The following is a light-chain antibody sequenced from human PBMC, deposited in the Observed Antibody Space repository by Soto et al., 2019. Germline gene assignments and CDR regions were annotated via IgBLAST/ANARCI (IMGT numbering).Light chain of an antibody. CDR3: CSYAGSTTRVL. J-gene: IGLJ2*01. V-gene: IGLV2-14*01. Sequence: QSVLTQPASVSGSPGQSISISGTGTSSDVDTYKYVSWYQQHPGKAPKLMIYEVSHRPSGVSDRFSGSKSGNTASLTISGRQAEDEADYYCCSYAGSTTRVLFGGGTKVTVL. CDR2: EVS. CDR1: SSDVDTYKY.